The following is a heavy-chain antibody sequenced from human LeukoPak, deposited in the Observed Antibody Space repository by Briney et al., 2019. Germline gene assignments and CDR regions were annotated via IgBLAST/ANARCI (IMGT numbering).Heavy chain of an antibody. CDR2: IYYSGST. CDR3: ARGGIIVGVDY. Sequence: SETLSLTCTVSGGSISNYYWNWIRQPPGKGLEWIGYIYYSGSTNYNPSLKSRVTISVDTSKNQFSLKLSSVTAADTAVYYCARGGIIVGVDYWGLGTLVTVSS. V-gene: IGHV4-59*01. CDR1: GGSISNYY. D-gene: IGHD1-26*01. J-gene: IGHJ4*02.